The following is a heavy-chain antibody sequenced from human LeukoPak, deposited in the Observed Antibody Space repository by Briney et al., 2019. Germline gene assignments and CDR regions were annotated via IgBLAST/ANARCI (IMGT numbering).Heavy chain of an antibody. J-gene: IGHJ5*02. CDR3: ARPYYYDSRIDP. Sequence: SETLSLTCTVSGGSISSGDYYWSWIRQPPGKGLEWIAYMYYSGSTYYNPSLKNRVTMSADTSKNQLSLKLSSVTAADTAVYYCARPYYYDSRIDPWGQGILVTDSS. CDR1: GGSISSGDYY. V-gene: IGHV4-30-4*01. CDR2: MYYSGST. D-gene: IGHD3-22*01.